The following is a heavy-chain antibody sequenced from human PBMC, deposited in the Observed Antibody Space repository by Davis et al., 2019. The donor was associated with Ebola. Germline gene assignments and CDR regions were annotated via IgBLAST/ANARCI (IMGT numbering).Heavy chain of an antibody. J-gene: IGHJ5*02. CDR3: ARLGIAAADAFFAP. Sequence: MPGGSLRLSCTVSGGSISSYYWSWIRQPPGKGLEWIGYIYYSGSTNYNPSLKSRVTISVDTSKNQFSLKLSSVTAADTAVYYCARLGIAAADAFFAPWGQGTLVTVSS. CDR2: IYYSGST. D-gene: IGHD6-13*01. CDR1: GGSISSYY. V-gene: IGHV4-59*08.